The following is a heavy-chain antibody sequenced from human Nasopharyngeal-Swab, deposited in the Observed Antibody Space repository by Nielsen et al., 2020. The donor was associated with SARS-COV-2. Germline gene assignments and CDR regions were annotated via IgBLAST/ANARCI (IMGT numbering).Heavy chain of an antibody. Sequence: WIRQPPGKGLEWIGEINHSGSTNYNPSLKSRVTISVDTSKNQFSLKLSSVTAADTAVYYCARVKLPRRTYYYYGMDVWSQGTTVTVSS. CDR3: ARVKLPRRTYYYYGMDV. D-gene: IGHD2-15*01. CDR2: INHSGST. V-gene: IGHV4-34*01. J-gene: IGHJ6*02.